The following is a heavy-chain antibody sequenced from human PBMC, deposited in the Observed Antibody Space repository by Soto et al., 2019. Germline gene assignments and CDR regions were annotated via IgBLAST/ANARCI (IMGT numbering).Heavy chain of an antibody. J-gene: IGHJ6*02. CDR2: ISGIGGST. CDR1: GFTFSTYG. V-gene: IGHV3-23*01. Sequence: VQLLESGGGLVQPGGSLRLSCAASGFTFSTYGMTWVRQAPGKGLAWVSGISGIGGSTYYADSVKGRFTISRDNSENTLYMQMSSLRPEDTAVYYCAKDRGPRYFYYGMDVWGQGTTVTVSS. CDR3: AKDRGPRYFYYGMDV.